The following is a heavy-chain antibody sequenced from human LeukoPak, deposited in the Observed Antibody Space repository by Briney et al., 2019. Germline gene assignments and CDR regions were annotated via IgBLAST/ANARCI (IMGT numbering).Heavy chain of an antibody. CDR1: GGSISSYC. Sequence: SETLSLTCTVSGGSISSYCWSWIRQPPGKGLEWIGYIYYSGSTNYNPSLKSRVTISVDTSKNQFSLKLSSVTAADTAVYYCARLAVAGTPDDYWGQGTLVTVSS. CDR2: IYYSGST. J-gene: IGHJ4*02. D-gene: IGHD6-19*01. V-gene: IGHV4-59*01. CDR3: ARLAVAGTPDDY.